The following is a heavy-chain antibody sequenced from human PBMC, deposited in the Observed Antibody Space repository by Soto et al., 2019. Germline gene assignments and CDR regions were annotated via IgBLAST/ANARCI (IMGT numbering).Heavy chain of an antibody. CDR2: ITTYNDDT. J-gene: IGHJ5*02. D-gene: IGHD1-26*01. CDR1: GYTFTNYG. CDR3: ARASRSGNNWFDP. V-gene: IGHV1-18*01. Sequence: QVQLVQSGAEVKKPGASVKVSCTTSGYTFTNYGISWVRQAPGQGLEWMGWITTYNDDTNYAQKFQGRVTLTTDTSTSTAYMEVRSLRSDDTAVYYCARASRSGNNWFDPWGQGTLVTVSS.